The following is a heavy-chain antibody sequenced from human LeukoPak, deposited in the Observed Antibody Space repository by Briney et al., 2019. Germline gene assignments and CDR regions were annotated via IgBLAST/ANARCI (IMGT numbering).Heavy chain of an antibody. Sequence: ASVKVSCKASGYTFTGYYMHWVRQAPGQGLEWMGWINPNSGGTNYAQKFQGRVTMTRDTSTSTAYMELRSLRSDDTAVYYCARDHTAMDLYYFDYWGQGTLVTVSS. CDR2: INPNSGGT. V-gene: IGHV1-2*02. CDR1: GYTFTGYY. CDR3: ARDHTAMDLYYFDY. J-gene: IGHJ4*02. D-gene: IGHD5-18*01.